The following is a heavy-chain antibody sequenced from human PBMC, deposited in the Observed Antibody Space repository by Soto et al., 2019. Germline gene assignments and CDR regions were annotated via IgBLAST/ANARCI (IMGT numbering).Heavy chain of an antibody. CDR3: ARTLVEMATIKGSHNWFDP. CDR2: VSPNGQGI. D-gene: IGHD5-12*01. V-gene: IGHV3-23*01. J-gene: IGHJ5*02. CDR1: GFTLGRYG. Sequence: GGSLRLSCAASGFTLGRYGMSWVRQAPGKGLEWVSAVSPNGQGIYYADSVRGRFTISRDFSKNTVFLHMDSLRAEDTAVYYCARTLVEMATIKGSHNWFDPWGQGTLVTVSS.